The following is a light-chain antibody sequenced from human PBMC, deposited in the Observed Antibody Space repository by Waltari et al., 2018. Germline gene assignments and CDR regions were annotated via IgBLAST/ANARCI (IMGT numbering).Light chain of an antibody. CDR3: QQSFSVHPWT. CDR1: QNIDTY. V-gene: IGKV1-39*01. Sequence: DIQMTQSPSSLSASVGDRVTITCRASQNIDTYLNWYQQKPGKAPKLLIYTASTLQTGVPSRFSGSGSGTDFTLTISSLQPEDLATYYCQQSFSVHPWTFGQGTKV. CDR2: TAS. J-gene: IGKJ1*01.